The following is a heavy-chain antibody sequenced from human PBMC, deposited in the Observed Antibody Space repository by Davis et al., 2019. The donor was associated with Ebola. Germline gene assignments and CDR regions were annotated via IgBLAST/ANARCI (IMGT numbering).Heavy chain of an antibody. CDR3: ARVGDSHYYHGMDV. D-gene: IGHD1-26*01. Sequence: ASVKVSCKASGYTFTSYPIHWVRQAPGQRLEWMGWISAYNGNTNYAQKFQGRVTMTRDTSTSTAYMELSSLRSEDTAVYYCARVGDSHYYHGMDVWGKGTTVTVSS. CDR1: GYTFTSYP. J-gene: IGHJ6*04. CDR2: ISAYNGNT. V-gene: IGHV1-3*01.